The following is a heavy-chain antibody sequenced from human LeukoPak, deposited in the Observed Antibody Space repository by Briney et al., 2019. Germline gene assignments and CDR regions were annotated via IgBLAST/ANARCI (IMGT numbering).Heavy chain of an antibody. Sequence: RPGGSLRLACAASRFTFADYGMSWVRQAPGKGLEWVSGINWSGDATGYADSVKGRFTISRDNAKNSLYLQMNSLRAEDTAVYYCARGRYFDWKVDYWGQGTLVTVSS. CDR1: RFTFADYG. V-gene: IGHV3-20*04. CDR3: ARGRYFDWKVDY. J-gene: IGHJ4*02. D-gene: IGHD3-9*01. CDR2: INWSGDAT.